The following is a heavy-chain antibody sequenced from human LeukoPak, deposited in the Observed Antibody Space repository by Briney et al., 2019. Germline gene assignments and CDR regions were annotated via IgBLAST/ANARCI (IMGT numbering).Heavy chain of an antibody. J-gene: IGHJ4*02. V-gene: IGHV1-2*02. CDR3: ARYPRFGEPVDY. CDR1: GYTFTGYY. CDR2: INPNSGGT. Sequence: ASVKVSCKASGYTFTGYYMHWVRQAPGQGLEWMGWINPNSGGTNYAQKFQGRVTMTRDTSISTAYMELSRLRSDDTAVYFCARYPRFGEPVDYWGQGTLLTVSS. D-gene: IGHD3-10*01.